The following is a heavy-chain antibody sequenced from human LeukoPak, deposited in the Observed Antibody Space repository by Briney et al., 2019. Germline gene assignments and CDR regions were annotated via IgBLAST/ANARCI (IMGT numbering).Heavy chain of an antibody. D-gene: IGHD6-13*01. Sequence: GASVKVSCKASGGTFSSYAISWVRQAPGQGLEWMGMIIPIFGIANYAQKFQGRVTITADKSTSTAYMELSSLRSEDTAVYYCARVRIAAAGTLLYGMDVWGQGTTVTVSS. CDR2: IIPIFGIA. CDR1: GGTFSSYA. J-gene: IGHJ6*02. V-gene: IGHV1-69*04. CDR3: ARVRIAAAGTLLYGMDV.